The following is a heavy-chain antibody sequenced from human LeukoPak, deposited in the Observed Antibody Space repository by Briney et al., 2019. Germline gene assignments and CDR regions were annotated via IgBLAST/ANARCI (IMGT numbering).Heavy chain of an antibody. V-gene: IGHV3-64*01. D-gene: IGHD6-13*01. CDR1: GFPFSSPA. Sequence: GGSLRLSCAASGFPFSSPAKHWARAGPGGGLEFGSGISGNGGSTDYGNSVKGRFTISRDSSKKTLFLQMGSLRTEDMAVYYCARGSSSWYGYFDNWGQGTLVTVSS. J-gene: IGHJ4*02. CDR2: ISGNGGST. CDR3: ARGSSSWYGYFDN.